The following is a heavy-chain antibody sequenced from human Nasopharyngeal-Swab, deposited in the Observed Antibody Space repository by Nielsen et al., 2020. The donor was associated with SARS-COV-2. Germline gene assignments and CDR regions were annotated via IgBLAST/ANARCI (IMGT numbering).Heavy chain of an antibody. Sequence: SVKVSCKASGGTFSSYAISWVRQAPGQGLEWMGGIIPIFDTANCAQKFQGRVTITADESTSTAYMELSSLRSEDTAVYYCARRPYSSSSGDYYYGMDVWGQGTTVTVSS. V-gene: IGHV1-69*13. CDR2: IIPIFDTA. D-gene: IGHD6-6*01. J-gene: IGHJ6*02. CDR3: ARRPYSSSSGDYYYGMDV. CDR1: GGTFSSYA.